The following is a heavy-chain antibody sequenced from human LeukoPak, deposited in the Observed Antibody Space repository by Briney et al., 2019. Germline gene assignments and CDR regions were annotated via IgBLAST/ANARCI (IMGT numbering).Heavy chain of an antibody. CDR2: TYYRSKWHN. CDR3: ASVAVRSNAEYFHH. V-gene: IGHV6-1*01. CDR1: GDSVSSNSAT. Sequence: SQTLSLTCAISGDSVSSNSATWNWIRQSPSRGLEWLGRTYYRSKWHNDYAVSVKSRITINPDTSKNQFSLQLNSVTPDDTAVYFCASVAVRSNAEYFHHWGQGTLVTVSS. J-gene: IGHJ1*01.